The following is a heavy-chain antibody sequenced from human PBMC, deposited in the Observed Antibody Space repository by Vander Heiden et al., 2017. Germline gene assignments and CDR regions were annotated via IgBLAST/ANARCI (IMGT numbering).Heavy chain of an antibody. Sequence: QVQLVQSGAEVKKPGASVTVSCKASGYTFTGYYMHWVRQAPGQGLEWMGRINPNSGGTNYAQKFQGRVTMTRDTSISTAYMELSRLRSDDTAVYYCARSTYYYDSSGCIDYWGQGTLVTVSS. CDR1: GYTFTGYY. J-gene: IGHJ4*02. CDR3: ARSTYYYDSSGCIDY. CDR2: INPNSGGT. V-gene: IGHV1-2*06. D-gene: IGHD3-22*01.